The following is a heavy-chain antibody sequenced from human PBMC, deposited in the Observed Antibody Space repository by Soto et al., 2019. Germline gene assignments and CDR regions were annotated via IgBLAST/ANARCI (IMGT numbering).Heavy chain of an antibody. Sequence: QVPLVQSGAEVKRPGASVKVSCKTSGYNFTTYGVSWVRQAPGQGLEWMGWISGHNGHTYYAQTFQGRVTMTTDTSTTTAYMELRSLRSDDTAVYYCARYQPYSTGYYYFDHWGQGTLAIVTS. J-gene: IGHJ4*02. V-gene: IGHV1-18*01. CDR3: ARYQPYSTGYYYFDH. D-gene: IGHD6-19*01. CDR2: ISGHNGHT. CDR1: GYNFTTYG.